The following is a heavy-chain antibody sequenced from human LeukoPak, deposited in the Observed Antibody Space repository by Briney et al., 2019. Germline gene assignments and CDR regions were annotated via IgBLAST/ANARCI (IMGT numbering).Heavy chain of an antibody. CDR3: ARDPGNKELGPFDY. CDR1: GFTFSSYA. CDR2: ISKDGSRK. V-gene: IGHV3-30*01. Sequence: PGGSLRLSCAASGFTFSSYAMHWVRQAPGKGLEWVAAISKDGSRKYYADSVKGRFTFSRDNSHNTLSLQVDSLGVEDTAVYYCARDPGNKELGPFDYWGQGTLVTVSS. D-gene: IGHD1-26*01. J-gene: IGHJ4*02.